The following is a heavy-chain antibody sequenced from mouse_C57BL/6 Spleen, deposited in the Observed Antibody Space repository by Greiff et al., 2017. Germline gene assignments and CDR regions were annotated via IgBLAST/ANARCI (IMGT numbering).Heavy chain of an antibody. V-gene: IGHV1-18*01. D-gene: IGHD1-1*01. CDR1: GYTFTDYN. CDR3: ARGAVVAHWYFDV. J-gene: IGHJ1*03. Sequence: EVQLQQSGPELVKPGASVKIPCKASGYTFTDYNMDWVKQSHGKSLEWIGDINPNNGCTIYNQKFKGKATLTVDKSSSTAYMELRSLTSEDTAVYYCARGAVVAHWYFDVWGTGTTVTVSS. CDR2: INPNNGCT.